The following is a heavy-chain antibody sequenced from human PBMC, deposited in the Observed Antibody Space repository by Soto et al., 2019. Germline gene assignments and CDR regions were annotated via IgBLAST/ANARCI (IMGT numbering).Heavy chain of an antibody. J-gene: IGHJ6*02. CDR2: ISAYNGNT. D-gene: IGHD3-22*01. Sequence: ASVKVSCKASGYTFTSYVISWARQAPAQGLEWMGWISAYNGNTNFAQKLQGRVTITRDMSTSTAYMELSSLRSEDTAVYYCAADNRLDFYYDSSGLTNWVDVWGQGTTVPVSS. V-gene: IGHV1-18*01. CDR3: AADNRLDFYYDSSGLTNWVDV. CDR1: GYTFTSYV.